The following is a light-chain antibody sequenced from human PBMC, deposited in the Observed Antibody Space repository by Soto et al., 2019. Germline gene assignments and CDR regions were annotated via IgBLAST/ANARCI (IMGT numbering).Light chain of an antibody. CDR3: QSYDSSLSGVV. V-gene: IGLV1-40*01. CDR1: SSNIGAGYD. Sequence: QSVLTQPPSVSGAPGQRVTISCTGSSSNIGAGYDVHWYQQLPGTAPKLLIYGNSNRPSGVPDRFSGSKSGTSASLAITGLQAEDEADYYCQSYDSSLSGVVFGGGKSSPS. J-gene: IGLJ2*01. CDR2: GNS.